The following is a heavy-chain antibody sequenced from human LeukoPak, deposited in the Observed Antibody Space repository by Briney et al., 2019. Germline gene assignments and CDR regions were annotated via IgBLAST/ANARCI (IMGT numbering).Heavy chain of an antibody. J-gene: IGHJ4*02. CDR3: AKGGSGSWFFDY. D-gene: IGHD1-26*01. Sequence: PGGSLRLSCAASGFTFSSYGMHWVRQAPGKGLEWVAFIRYDGSNKYYADSVKGRFTISRDNSKNTLYLEMSSLRAEDTAVYYCAKGGSGSWFFDYWGQGTLVTVSS. CDR1: GFTFSSYG. V-gene: IGHV3-30*02. CDR2: IRYDGSNK.